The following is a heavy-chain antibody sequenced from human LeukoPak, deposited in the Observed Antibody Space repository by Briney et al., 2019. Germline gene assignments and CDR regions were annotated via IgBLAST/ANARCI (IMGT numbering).Heavy chain of an antibody. CDR1: GYTFTSCG. CDR2: ISAYNGNT. CDR3: ARVGVLRYFDWLRKNAFDI. J-gene: IGHJ3*02. V-gene: IGHV1-18*04. Sequence: ASVKVSCKASGYTFTSCGISWVRQAPGQGLEWMGWISAYNGNTNYAQKLQGRVTMTTDTSTSTAYMELRSLRSDDTAVYYCARVGVLRYFDWLRKNAFDIWGQGTMVTVSS. D-gene: IGHD3-9*01.